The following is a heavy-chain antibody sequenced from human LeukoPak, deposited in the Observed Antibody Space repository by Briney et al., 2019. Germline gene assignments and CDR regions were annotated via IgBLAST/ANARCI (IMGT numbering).Heavy chain of an antibody. CDR1: GFDFSTYA. D-gene: IGHD2-2*01. Sequence: GGSLRLSCAAAGFDFSTYAMHWVRLTPGKGLEFVSAISKSGDDTSYGNDVKGRFTISRDNIKNTVDLEMGSLRVDDTGIYYCARIPEYWGQGTVVTVSS. CDR2: ISKSGDDT. V-gene: IGHV3-64*01. J-gene: IGHJ1*01. CDR3: ARIPEY.